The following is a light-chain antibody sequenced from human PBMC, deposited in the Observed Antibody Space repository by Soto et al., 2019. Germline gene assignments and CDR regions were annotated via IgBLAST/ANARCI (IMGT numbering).Light chain of an antibody. J-gene: IGKJ1*01. CDR2: EAS. CDR3: QQYNAYSWT. CDR1: HNINIF. Sequence: DIQVTQSPSSLSASVGDRVTITCRTSHNINIFLNWYQQKPGRAPKLLIYEASTLEGGVPSRFGGSGSGTDFTLTISSLQPEDFATYYCQQYNAYSWTFGQGTKVDIK. V-gene: IGKV1-5*03.